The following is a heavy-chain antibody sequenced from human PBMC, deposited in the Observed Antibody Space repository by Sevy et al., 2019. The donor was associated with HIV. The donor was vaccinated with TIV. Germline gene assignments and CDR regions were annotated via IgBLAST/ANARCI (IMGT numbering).Heavy chain of an antibody. D-gene: IGHD2-15*01. J-gene: IGHJ6*02. Sequence: GGSLRLSCAASGFTFSSYAMSWVRQAPGKGLEWVSAISGSGGSTYYGDSVKGRFTISRDNSKNTLYLQMNSLRAEDTAVYYCAESGYCSGGSCPSYYYYGMDVWGQGTTVTVSS. CDR3: AESGYCSGGSCPSYYYYGMDV. CDR1: GFTFSSYA. V-gene: IGHV3-23*01. CDR2: ISGSGGST.